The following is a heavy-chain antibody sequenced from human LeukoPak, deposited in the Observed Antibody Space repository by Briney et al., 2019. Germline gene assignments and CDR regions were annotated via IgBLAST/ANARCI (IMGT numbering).Heavy chain of an antibody. CDR1: GFTFRSDG. Sequence: HPGGSLRLSCAASGFTFRSDGMSWVRQAPGKGLEWVSGISGSGGSTYYADSVKGRFTISRDNSKNTLYLQMNSLRAEDTAVYYCAKPPNSYGRLLPNRLDYWGQGTLVTVSS. D-gene: IGHD5-18*01. J-gene: IGHJ4*02. V-gene: IGHV3-23*01. CDR2: ISGSGGST. CDR3: AKPPNSYGRLLPNRLDY.